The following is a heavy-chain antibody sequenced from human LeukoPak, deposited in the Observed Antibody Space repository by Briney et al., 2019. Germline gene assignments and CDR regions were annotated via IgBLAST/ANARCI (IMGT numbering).Heavy chain of an antibody. J-gene: IGHJ6*03. V-gene: IGHV1-18*01. D-gene: IGHD3-9*01. CDR2: IRVYNGNT. Sequence: ASVKVSCKASGYTFTSYGINWVRQAPGQGLEWMGWIRVYNGNTNYAQKFQGRVTMTRNTSISTAYMELSSLRSEDTAVYYCARGQLRYFDWLLYPDYYMDVWGKGTTVTISS. CDR1: GYTFTSYG. CDR3: ARGQLRYFDWLLYPDYYMDV.